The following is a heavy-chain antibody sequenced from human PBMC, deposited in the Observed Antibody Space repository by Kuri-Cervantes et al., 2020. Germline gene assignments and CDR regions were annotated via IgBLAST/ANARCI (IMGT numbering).Heavy chain of an antibody. CDR2: INPNSGGT. CDR1: GYTFTGYY. Sequence: ASVKVSCKASGYTFTGYYMHWVRQAPGQGLEWMGWINPNSGGTNYAQKFQGRVTMTRDTSISTAYMELSRLRSNDTAVYYCVRDSSTVAGNYWGQGTLVTVSS. J-gene: IGHJ4*02. CDR3: VRDSSTVAGNY. V-gene: IGHV1-2*02. D-gene: IGHD6-19*01.